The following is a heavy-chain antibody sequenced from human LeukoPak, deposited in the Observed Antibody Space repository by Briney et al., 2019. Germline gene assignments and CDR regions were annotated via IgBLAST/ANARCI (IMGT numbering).Heavy chain of an antibody. Sequence: GASVTVSCTASGYTFTSYAMHWVRQAPGQRLEWMGWINAGNGNTKYSQKFQGRVTITRDTSASTAYMELSSLRSEDTAVYYCARRYGSGSYGYFDYWGQGTLVTVSS. D-gene: IGHD3-10*01. CDR1: GYTFTSYA. V-gene: IGHV1-3*01. CDR2: INAGNGNT. J-gene: IGHJ4*03. CDR3: ARRYGSGSYGYFDY.